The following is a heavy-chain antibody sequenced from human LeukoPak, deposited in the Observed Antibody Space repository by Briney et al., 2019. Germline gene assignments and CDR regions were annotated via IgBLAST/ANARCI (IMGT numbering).Heavy chain of an antibody. D-gene: IGHD3-22*01. Sequence: ASVKVSCKASGYTFTGYYMHWVRQAPGQGLEWMGWINPNSGGTNYAQKFQGRVTMTRDTSISTAYMELSSLRSEDMAVYYCARGLLYYYDSSGYPDYWGQGTLVTVSS. CDR1: GYTFTGYY. J-gene: IGHJ4*02. CDR3: ARGLLYYYDSSGYPDY. CDR2: INPNSGGT. V-gene: IGHV1-2*02.